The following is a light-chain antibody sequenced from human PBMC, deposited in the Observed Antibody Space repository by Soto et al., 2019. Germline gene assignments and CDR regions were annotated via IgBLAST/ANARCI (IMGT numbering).Light chain of an antibody. Sequence: DIQMTQSPSTLSASVGDRVTITCRASQSISRWLAWYQQKPGKAPKLLICDASTLESGVPSRFRVGGSGTEFTLTISSLQANDLATYYCQQYDNYRAFGQGTKVDTK. V-gene: IGKV1-5*01. J-gene: IGKJ1*01. CDR3: QQYDNYRA. CDR1: QSISRW. CDR2: DAS.